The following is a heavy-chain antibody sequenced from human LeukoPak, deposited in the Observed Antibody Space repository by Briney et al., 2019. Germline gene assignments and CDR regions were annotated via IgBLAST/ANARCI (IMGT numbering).Heavy chain of an antibody. Sequence: SETLSLTCAVYGGSFSGYYWSWIRQPPGKGLEWIGEINHSGSTNYNPSLKSRVTISVDTSKNQFSLKLSSVTAAVTAVYYCARLVVITDYYYYYGMDVWGQGTTVTVSS. D-gene: IGHD3-22*01. CDR1: GGSFSGYY. V-gene: IGHV4-34*01. J-gene: IGHJ6*02. CDR2: INHSGST. CDR3: ARLVVITDYYYYYGMDV.